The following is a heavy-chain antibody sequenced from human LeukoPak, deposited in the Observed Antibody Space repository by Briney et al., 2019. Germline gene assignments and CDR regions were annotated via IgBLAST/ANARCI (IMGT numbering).Heavy chain of an antibody. D-gene: IGHD3-22*01. J-gene: IGHJ4*02. CDR3: ARPYYYDSSGYSDDY. CDR2: ISSSSSTI. V-gene: IGHV3-48*01. Sequence: GGSLRLSCAASGFTFSRYSMNWVRQAPGKGLEWVSYISSSSSTIYYADSVKGRFTISRDNAKNSLYLQMNSLRAEDTAVYYCARPYYYDSSGYSDDYWGQGTLVTVSS. CDR1: GFTFSRYS.